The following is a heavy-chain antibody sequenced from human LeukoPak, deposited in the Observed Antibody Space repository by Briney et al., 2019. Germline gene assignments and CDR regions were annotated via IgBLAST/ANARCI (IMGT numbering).Heavy chain of an antibody. V-gene: IGHV4-38-2*02. D-gene: IGHD3-10*01. J-gene: IGHJ5*02. Sequence: SETLSLTCTVSGYSISSGYYWGWIRQPPGKGLEWIGSIYHSGSTYYNPSLKSRVTISVDTSKNQFSLKLSSVTAADTAVYYCASTYYYGSGSYLNWFDPWGQGTLVTVSS. CDR3: ASTYYYGSGSYLNWFDP. CDR2: IYHSGST. CDR1: GYSISSGYY.